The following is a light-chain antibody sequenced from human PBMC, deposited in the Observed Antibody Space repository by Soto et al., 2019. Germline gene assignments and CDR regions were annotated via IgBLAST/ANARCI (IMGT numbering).Light chain of an antibody. Sequence: EIVLTQSPGTLSLSPWEIATLSCRASQSVSSSYLAWYQQKPGQAPRLLIYGASSKATGIPDRFSGSGSGTDFTLTISRLEPEDFAVYYCQQYGSSPYTFGQGTKVDIK. J-gene: IGKJ2*01. V-gene: IGKV3-20*01. CDR3: QQYGSSPYT. CDR2: GAS. CDR1: QSVSSSY.